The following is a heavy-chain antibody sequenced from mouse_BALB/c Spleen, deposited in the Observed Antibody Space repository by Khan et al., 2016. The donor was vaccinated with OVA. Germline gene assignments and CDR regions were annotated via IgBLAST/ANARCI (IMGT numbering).Heavy chain of an antibody. CDR1: GFSLTNYG. CDR3: ARQPYYHYNIMDY. J-gene: IGHJ4*01. D-gene: IGHD2-10*01. V-gene: IGHV2-6-1*01. CDR2: IWSDGST. Sequence: GKMKEEGPGLVAPSQSLSITCTISGFSLTNYGVHWVRQPPGKGLEWLVVIWSDGSTTYNSALKSRLTISKDNSKSQVFLKMNSLQTDDTAMYFCARQPYYHYNIMDYWGQGTSVTVSS.